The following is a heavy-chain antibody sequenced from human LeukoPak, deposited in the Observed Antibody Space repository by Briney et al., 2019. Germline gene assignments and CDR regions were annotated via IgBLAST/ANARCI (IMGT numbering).Heavy chain of an antibody. V-gene: IGHV3-74*03. J-gene: IGHJ5*02. CDR2: ISSDGRTT. D-gene: IGHD6-13*01. CDR1: GLTFSSFW. CDR3: TRGHIAASNCFDP. Sequence: GGSLRLSCAASGLTFSSFWMHWGRQAPGEGLVWVSRISSDGRTTTYADSAKGRFTISRDTAKNTLYLQMDSLRAEDTAVYYCTRGHIAASNCFDPWGQGTLVAVSS.